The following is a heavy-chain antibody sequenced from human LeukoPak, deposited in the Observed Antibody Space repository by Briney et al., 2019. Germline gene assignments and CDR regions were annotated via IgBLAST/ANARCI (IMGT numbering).Heavy chain of an antibody. J-gene: IGHJ6*03. CDR3: ARDLAYCGGDCYSYYYYYYMDV. V-gene: IGHV1-2*02. CDR2: INPNSGGT. Sequence: ASVKVSCKTSGYTFTGYYMHWVRQAPGQGLEWMGWINPNSGGTNYAQKSQGRVTMTRDTSISTAYMELSRLRSDDTAVYYCARDLAYCGGDCYSYYYYYYMDVWGKGTTVTVSS. D-gene: IGHD2-21*01. CDR1: GYTFTGYY.